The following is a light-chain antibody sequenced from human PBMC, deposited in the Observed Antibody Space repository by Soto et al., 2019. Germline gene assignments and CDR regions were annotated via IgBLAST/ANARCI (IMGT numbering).Light chain of an antibody. Sequence: EIVLTQSPGTLSLSPVERATLSCRASQSVSSSYLAWYQQKPGQAPRLLIYGASSRATGIPDRFSGSGSGTDFTLTISSLEPEDFAVYYCQQYFNAPWTFGQGTKVDIK. CDR3: QQYFNAPWT. J-gene: IGKJ1*01. CDR2: GAS. V-gene: IGKV3-20*01. CDR1: QSVSSSY.